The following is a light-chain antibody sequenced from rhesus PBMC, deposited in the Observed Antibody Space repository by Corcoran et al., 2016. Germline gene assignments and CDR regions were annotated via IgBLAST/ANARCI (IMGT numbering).Light chain of an antibody. CDR1: HSIGRY. Sequence: ETVVTQSPATLSLSSGERATISCRASHSIGRYLAWYQQKPGQAPGLLVNGAPSRATGSPESCSGSGSGTDFPPTLRSLGSVPVGVYCSPQTSHFSSFGQGTKVEI. CDR2: GAP. V-gene: IGKV3-24*04. CDR3: PQTSHFSS. J-gene: IGKJ2*01.